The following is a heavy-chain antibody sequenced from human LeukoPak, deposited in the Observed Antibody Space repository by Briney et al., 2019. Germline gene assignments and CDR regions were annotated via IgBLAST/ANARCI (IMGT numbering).Heavy chain of an antibody. CDR2: ISGSGGST. CDR3: GKAKYSSGWSPTATDAFDI. J-gene: IGHJ3*02. CDR1: GFTFSSYA. V-gene: IGHV3-23*01. D-gene: IGHD6-19*01. Sequence: AGGSLRLSCAASGFTFSSYAMSWVRQAPGKGLEWVSAISGSGGSTYYADSVKGRFTISRDNSKNTLYLQMNSLRAEDTAVYYCGKAKYSSGWSPTATDAFDIWGQGTMVTVSS.